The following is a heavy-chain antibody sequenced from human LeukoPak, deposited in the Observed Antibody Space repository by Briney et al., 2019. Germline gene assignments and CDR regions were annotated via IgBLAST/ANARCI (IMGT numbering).Heavy chain of an antibody. J-gene: IGHJ4*02. CDR3: ARDYYDSTGYYYMGGGY. CDR1: AGSISNYY. D-gene: IGHD3-22*01. V-gene: IGHV4-4*07. CDR2: IHTSGGT. Sequence: PSETLSLTCSVSAGSISNYYWSWIRQPAGKGLEWLGRIHTSGGTNYNPSLKSRVTMSVDTSKNQFSLRLSSVTAADTAVYYCARDYYDSTGYYYMGGGYWGQGALVTVSS.